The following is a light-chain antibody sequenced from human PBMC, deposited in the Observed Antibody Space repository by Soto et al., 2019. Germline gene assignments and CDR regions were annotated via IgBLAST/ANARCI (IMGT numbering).Light chain of an antibody. CDR3: SSYAGSNNYF. V-gene: IGLV2-8*01. CDR1: SSDVGGYNY. Sequence: ALTQPPSASGSPGQSVTISCTGTSSDVGGYNYVSWYQQHPGKAPKLMIYEVSKRPSGVPDRFSGSKSGNTASLTVSGLQAEDEADYYCSSYAGSNNYFFGTGTKLTVL. CDR2: EVS. J-gene: IGLJ1*01.